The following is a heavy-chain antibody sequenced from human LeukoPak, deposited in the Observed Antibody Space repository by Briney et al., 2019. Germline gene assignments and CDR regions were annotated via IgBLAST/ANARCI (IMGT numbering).Heavy chain of an antibody. CDR2: INHSGST. CDR3: PRVSPEYSSSVDY. J-gene: IGHJ4*02. CDR1: GGSFSGYY. D-gene: IGHD6-6*01. V-gene: IGHV4-34*01. Sequence: PSETLSLTCAVYGGSFSGYYWSWIRQPPGKGLEWIGEINHSGSTNYNPSLKSRVTISVDTSKNQFSLKLSSVTAADTAVYYCPRVSPEYSSSVDYWGQGTLVTVSS.